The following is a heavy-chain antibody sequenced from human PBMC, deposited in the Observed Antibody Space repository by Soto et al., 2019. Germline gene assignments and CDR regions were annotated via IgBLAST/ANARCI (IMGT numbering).Heavy chain of an antibody. D-gene: IGHD6-19*01. CDR1: GYTFTGYY. V-gene: IGHV1-2*04. J-gene: IGHJ6*02. Sequence: GASVKVSCKASGYTFTGYYMHWVRQAPGQGLEWMGWINPNSGGTNYAQKFQGWVTMTRDTSISTAYMELSRLRSDDTAVYYCARSRQSGYSSGWPRKGAETYYYYGMDVWGQGTTVTVSS. CDR3: ARSRQSGYSSGWPRKGAETYYYYGMDV. CDR2: INPNSGGT.